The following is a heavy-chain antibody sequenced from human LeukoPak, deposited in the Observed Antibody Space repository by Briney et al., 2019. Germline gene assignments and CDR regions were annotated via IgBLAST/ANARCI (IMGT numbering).Heavy chain of an antibody. V-gene: IGHV3-11*06. CDR3: ASSPGGELSLYFDY. CDR1: GFTFSDYY. Sequence: GGSLRLSCAASGFTFSDYYMSWIRQAPGKGLEWVSYISSSSSYIYYADSVKGRFTISRDNAKNSLYLQMNSLRAEDTAVYYCASSPGGELSLYFDYWGQGTLVTVSS. J-gene: IGHJ4*02. D-gene: IGHD3-16*02. CDR2: ISSSSSYI.